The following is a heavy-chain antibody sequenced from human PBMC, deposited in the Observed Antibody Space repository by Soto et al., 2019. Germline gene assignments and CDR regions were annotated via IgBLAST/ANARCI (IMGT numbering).Heavy chain of an antibody. J-gene: IGHJ5*02. CDR2: INIYNGRT. Sequence: QVHLEQSGAEVKKPGASVKVSCRASGYRFTTYGITWVRQAPGQGLEWMGGINIYNGRTNYAQNFNGRITMTRDTSTSTAYMDLRSLTSDDTAIYFCARDNNYFDPWGQGTLITVSS. CDR3: ARDNNYFDP. CDR1: GYRFTTYG. V-gene: IGHV1-18*01.